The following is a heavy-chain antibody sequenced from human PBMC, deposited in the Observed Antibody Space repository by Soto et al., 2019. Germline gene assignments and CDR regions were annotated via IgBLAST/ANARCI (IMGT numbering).Heavy chain of an antibody. CDR1: CYTFTSYG. CDR2: ISAYNGNT. CDR3: ARSLYYYDSSGVHFDY. J-gene: IGHJ4*02. Sequence: ASVKVSCKASCYTFTSYGISWVRQAPGQGLEWMGWISAYNGNTNYAQKLQGRVTMTTDTSTSTAYMELRSLRSDDTAVYYCARSLYYYDSSGVHFDYWGQGTLVTVSS. V-gene: IGHV1-18*01. D-gene: IGHD3-22*01.